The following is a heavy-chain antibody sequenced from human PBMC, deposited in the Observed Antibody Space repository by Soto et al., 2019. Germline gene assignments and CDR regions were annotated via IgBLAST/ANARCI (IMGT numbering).Heavy chain of an antibody. V-gene: IGHV5-51*01. CDR1: VYRFTNYW. CDR2: VHPAYSDS. Sequence: GESLKISCKASVYRFTNYWIGWVRRTPGKGLEWVGIVHPAYSDSRYSPSFEGQVTVSADTSTSTAYLQWSSLEASDTAIYYCVRHENGYNPLDSWGQGTQVTVSS. CDR3: VRHENGYNPLDS. D-gene: IGHD5-12*01. J-gene: IGHJ4*02.